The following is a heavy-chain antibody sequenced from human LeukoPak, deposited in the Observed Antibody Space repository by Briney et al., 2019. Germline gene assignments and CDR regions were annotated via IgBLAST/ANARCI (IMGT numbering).Heavy chain of an antibody. Sequence: PGGSLRLSCGASGFIFRNYAMSWVRQAPGEGLEWVSGISANGGGTYYADSVKGRFTISRDNSKNMLYLQMNSLRAEDTAVYYCAREGSSWYEFGYWGQGTLVTVSS. CDR2: ISANGGGT. V-gene: IGHV3-23*01. D-gene: IGHD6-13*01. CDR1: GFIFRNYA. J-gene: IGHJ4*02. CDR3: AREGSSWYEFGY.